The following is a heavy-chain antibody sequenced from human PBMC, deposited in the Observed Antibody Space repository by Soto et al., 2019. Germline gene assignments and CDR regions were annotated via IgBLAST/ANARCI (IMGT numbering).Heavy chain of an antibody. D-gene: IGHD3-22*01. Sequence: EVQLVESGGGLVQPGASLRLSCAASAFTLSSYWMSWVRQAPGKGLEWVANIKPDGSEKYSVDSVKGRFTISRDNTKNSLYLQMSTFRPGATAIYYCARDYECGFGIWGQGTLVTVSS. CDR3: ARDYECGFGI. J-gene: IGHJ3*02. V-gene: IGHV3-7*01. CDR2: IKPDGSEK. CDR1: AFTLSSYW.